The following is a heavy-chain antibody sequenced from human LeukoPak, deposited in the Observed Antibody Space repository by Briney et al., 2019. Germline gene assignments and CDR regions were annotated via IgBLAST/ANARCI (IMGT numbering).Heavy chain of an antibody. CDR3: AKEFSGYLASFEY. J-gene: IGHJ4*02. CDR1: GFTFSSYG. CDR2: TSFDGSYK. V-gene: IGHV3-30*18. D-gene: IGHD3-22*01. Sequence: GGSLILSCAASGFTFSSYGMHWVRQAPGKGLEWVAMTSFDGSYKNYADSVKGRFTISRDNSKNRLYLQMNSLRAEDTAVYYCAKEFSGYLASFEYWGQGTLVTVSS.